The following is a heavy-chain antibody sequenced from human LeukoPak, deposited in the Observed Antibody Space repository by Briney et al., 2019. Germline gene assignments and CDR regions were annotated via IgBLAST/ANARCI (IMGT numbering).Heavy chain of an antibody. Sequence: SETLSLTCTVSGGSISSYYWSWIRQPAGKGLEWIGRIYTSVSTNYNPSLKSRVTMSVGTSKDQFSLKLSSVTAADSAVYYCARDAKYYYGSGTSGNYFDYWGQGTLVTVSS. CDR1: GGSISSYY. CDR3: ARDAKYYYGSGTSGNYFDY. J-gene: IGHJ4*02. D-gene: IGHD3-10*01. V-gene: IGHV4-4*07. CDR2: IYTSVST.